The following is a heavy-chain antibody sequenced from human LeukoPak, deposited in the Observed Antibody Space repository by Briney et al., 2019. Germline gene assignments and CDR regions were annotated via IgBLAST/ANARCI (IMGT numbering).Heavy chain of an antibody. Sequence: SETLSLTCAVSGGSISSNSYYWGWIRQPPGKGLEWIGSIYYSGSTYYNPSLKSRVTISVDTSKNQFSLKLSSVTAADTAVYYCAGTLWFGESYLNWFDPWGQGTLVTVSS. CDR2: IYYSGST. V-gene: IGHV4-39*01. CDR3: AGTLWFGESYLNWFDP. CDR1: GGSISSNSYY. D-gene: IGHD3-10*01. J-gene: IGHJ5*02.